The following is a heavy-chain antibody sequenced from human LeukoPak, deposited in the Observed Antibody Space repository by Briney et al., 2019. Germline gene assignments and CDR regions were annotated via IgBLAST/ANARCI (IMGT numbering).Heavy chain of an antibody. D-gene: IGHD6-13*01. CDR1: GGSISSYY. Sequence: SETLSLTCTVSGGSISSYYWSWIRQPPGKGLEWIGYIYYSGSTNYNPSLKSRVTISVDTSKNQFSLKLSSVTAADTAVYYCARGYSSSWYTGNAFDIWGQGTMVTVSS. J-gene: IGHJ3*02. CDR3: ARGYSSSWYTGNAFDI. V-gene: IGHV4-59*12. CDR2: IYYSGST.